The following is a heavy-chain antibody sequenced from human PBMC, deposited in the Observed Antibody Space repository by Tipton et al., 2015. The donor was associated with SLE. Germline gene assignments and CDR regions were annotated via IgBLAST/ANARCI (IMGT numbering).Heavy chain of an antibody. J-gene: IGHJ3*01. Sequence: TLSLTCTVSGYSISSGYYWAWIRQPPGKGLAWIATVHYSGNTYYNPSLKSRNTMSVDTSKNQFSLKLTSVTAADTAMYYCARPPGLTDAFDLWGPGTMVIVSS. D-gene: IGHD3/OR15-3a*01. CDR3: ARPPGLTDAFDL. CDR2: VHYSGNT. V-gene: IGHV4-38-2*02. CDR1: GYSISSGYY.